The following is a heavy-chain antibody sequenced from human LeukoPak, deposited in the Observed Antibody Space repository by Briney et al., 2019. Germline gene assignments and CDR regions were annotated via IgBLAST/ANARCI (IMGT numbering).Heavy chain of an antibody. J-gene: IGHJ5*02. V-gene: IGHV4-59*08. CDR2: IYYSGSS. Sequence: SETLSLTCTVSRGSISSYYWTWIRQPPGKGLEWIGYIYYSGSSNYNPSLKSRVTISVDTSKNQFSLKLSSVTAADTAVYFCARYVLNWFDPWGQGTLVTVFS. CDR3: ARYVLNWFDP. CDR1: RGSISSYY. D-gene: IGHD3-10*02.